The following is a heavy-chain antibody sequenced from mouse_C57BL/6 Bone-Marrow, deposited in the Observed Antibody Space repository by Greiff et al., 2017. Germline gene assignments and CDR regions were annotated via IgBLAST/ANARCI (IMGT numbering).Heavy chain of an antibody. CDR1: GYTFTSYW. D-gene: IGHD1-1*01. CDR3: AREVYYGSSYYFDY. V-gene: IGHV1-69*01. CDR2: IDPSDSYT. Sequence: QVQLKQPGAELVMPGASVKLSCKASGYTFTSYWMHWVKQRPGQGLEWIGEIDPSDSYTNYNHKFKGKSTLTVDKSSSTAYMQLSSLTSEDSAVYYCAREVYYGSSYYFDYWGQGTTLTVSS. J-gene: IGHJ2*01.